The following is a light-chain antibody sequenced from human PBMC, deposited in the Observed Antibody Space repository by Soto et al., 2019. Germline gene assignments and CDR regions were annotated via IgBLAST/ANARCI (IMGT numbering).Light chain of an antibody. CDR3: QQYGRSPLT. CDR2: GAS. CDR1: QSVRSN. Sequence: EIVMTQSPATLSVSPGERATLSCRASQSVRSNLAWYQQKPGQAPRLLIYGASTRATGIPARFSGSGSGTEFTLTISSLQSEDFAVYYCQQYGRSPLTFGGGTKVEIK. J-gene: IGKJ4*01. V-gene: IGKV3-15*01.